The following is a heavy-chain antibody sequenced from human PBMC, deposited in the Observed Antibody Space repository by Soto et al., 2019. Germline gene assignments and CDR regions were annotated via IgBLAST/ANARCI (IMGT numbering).Heavy chain of an antibody. CDR2: ISYDGSNK. J-gene: IGHJ6*02. V-gene: IGHV3-30*18. D-gene: IGHD5-18*01. CDR1: GFTFSSYG. Sequence: GGSLRLSCAASGFTFSSYGMHWVRQAPGKGLEWVAVISYDGSNKYYADSVKGRFTISRDNSKNTLYLQMNSLRAEDTAVYYCAKEISEIVDTAIYYGMDVWGQGTTVTVSS. CDR3: AKEISEIVDTAIYYGMDV.